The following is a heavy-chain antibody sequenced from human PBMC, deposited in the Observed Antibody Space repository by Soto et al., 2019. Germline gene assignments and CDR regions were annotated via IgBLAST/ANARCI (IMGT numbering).Heavy chain of an antibody. J-gene: IGHJ6*02. CDR1: GGTFSSYA. CDR2: IIPIFGTA. CDR3: ASPPGDHGNYYYYYGMDV. V-gene: IGHV1-69*12. D-gene: IGHD3-10*01. Sequence: QVQLVQSGAEVKKPGSSVKVSCKASGGTFSSYAISWVRQAPGQGLEWMGGIIPIFGTANYAQKFQGRVTITADESTSTAYVELSSLRSEDTAVYYCASPPGDHGNYYYYYGMDVWGQGTTVTVSS.